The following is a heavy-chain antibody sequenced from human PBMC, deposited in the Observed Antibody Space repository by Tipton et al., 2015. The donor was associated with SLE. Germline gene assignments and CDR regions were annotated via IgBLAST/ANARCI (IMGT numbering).Heavy chain of an antibody. CDR3: ARQGGIQVWRYFQH. CDR2: IYHSGST. CDR1: GYSISSGYY. V-gene: IGHV4-38-2*01. J-gene: IGHJ1*01. D-gene: IGHD5-18*01. Sequence: TLSLTCAVSGYSISSGYYWGWIRQPPGKGLEWIGSIYHSGSTYYNPSLKSRVTISVDTSKNQFSLKLSSVTAADTAVYYCARQGGIQVWRYFQHWGQGTLVTVSS.